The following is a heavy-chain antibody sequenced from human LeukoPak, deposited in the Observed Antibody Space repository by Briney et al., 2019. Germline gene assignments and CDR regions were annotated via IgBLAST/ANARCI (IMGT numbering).Heavy chain of an antibody. CDR1: GYTLTDYY. Sequence: ASVTVSFRASGYTLTDYYLLWVRQAPGQGLEWMGWINPNSGATDYAQSFQARVTMTRDTSIGTGYMELTGLKSDDTAVYYCARGRRILGGPENAGDFFDYWGQGSLVTVSS. CDR3: ARGRRILGGPENAGDFFDY. V-gene: IGHV1-2*02. J-gene: IGHJ4*01. D-gene: IGHD3-16*01. CDR2: INPNSGAT.